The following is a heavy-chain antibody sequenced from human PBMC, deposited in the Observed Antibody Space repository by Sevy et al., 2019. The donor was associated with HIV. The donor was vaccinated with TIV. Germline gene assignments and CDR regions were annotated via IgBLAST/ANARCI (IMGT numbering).Heavy chain of an antibody. D-gene: IGHD6-13*01. V-gene: IGHV3-74*01. CDR2: VNSDGST. Sequence: GGSLRLSCEGSGYTFSNYWMHWVRQAPGKGLEWVSRVNSDGSTAYADSVKGRFTITRDNTEKTISLKMNSRRAEDTALYYCVAANSWEDYWGQGTLVTVSS. CDR1: GYTFSNYW. J-gene: IGHJ4*02. CDR3: VAANSWEDY.